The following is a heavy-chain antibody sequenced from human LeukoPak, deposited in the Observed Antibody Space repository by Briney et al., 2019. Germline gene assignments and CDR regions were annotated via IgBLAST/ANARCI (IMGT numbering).Heavy chain of an antibody. V-gene: IGHV4-39*01. Sequence: PSETLSLTCTVSGGSISSSSYYWGWIRQPPGKGRVWIVSIYYSGSTYYNPSLKSRVTISVDTSKNQFSLKLSSVTAADTAVYYCARRGYDFWTDYWGQGTLVTVSS. CDR2: IYYSGST. CDR1: GGSISSSSYY. CDR3: ARRGYDFWTDY. D-gene: IGHD3-3*01. J-gene: IGHJ4*02.